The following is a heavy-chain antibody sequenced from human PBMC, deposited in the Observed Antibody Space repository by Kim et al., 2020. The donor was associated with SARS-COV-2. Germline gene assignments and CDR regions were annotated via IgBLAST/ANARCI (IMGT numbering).Heavy chain of an antibody. CDR3: ARNGKKLYYDFWSGYFGSNFQH. CDR2: IIPIFGTA. J-gene: IGHJ1*01. D-gene: IGHD3-3*01. Sequence: SVKVSCKASGGSFSSYAISWVRQAPGQGLEWLGGIIPIFGTANYAQKFQGRVTITADESTSRAYMEVSSLRSEDTAVYYCARNGKKLYYDFWSGYFGSNFQHWGQGTLVTVSS. V-gene: IGHV1-69*13. CDR1: GGSFSSYA.